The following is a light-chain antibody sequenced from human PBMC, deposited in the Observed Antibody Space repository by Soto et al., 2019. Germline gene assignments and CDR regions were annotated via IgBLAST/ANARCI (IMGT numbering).Light chain of an antibody. CDR1: QSISDW. Sequence: DIQLTQSPSTLSAYVGDRVNMTCRASQSISDWLAWYQQKPGKAPELLISDASTLATGVPSRFSGSGSGTEFTLTISSLQPDDFATYYCQQYNSYWTFGQGTKV. CDR2: DAS. J-gene: IGKJ1*01. V-gene: IGKV1-5*01. CDR3: QQYNSYWT.